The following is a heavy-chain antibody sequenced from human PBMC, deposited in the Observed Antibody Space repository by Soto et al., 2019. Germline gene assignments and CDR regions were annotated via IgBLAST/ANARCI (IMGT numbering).Heavy chain of an antibody. CDR2: TVVGSSNT. Sequence: SVKVSCKASGFTFSRSAVQWVRQARGQGLEWIGGTVVGSSNTKYAQNFQGRVTITRDMSTSTAYMELSSLRSEDTAVYFCAAGESASYPYYCTMNVWGQGNTVTVSS. J-gene: IGHJ6*02. V-gene: IGHV1-58*01. D-gene: IGHD1-26*01. CDR3: AAGESASYPYYCTMNV. CDR1: GFTFSRSA.